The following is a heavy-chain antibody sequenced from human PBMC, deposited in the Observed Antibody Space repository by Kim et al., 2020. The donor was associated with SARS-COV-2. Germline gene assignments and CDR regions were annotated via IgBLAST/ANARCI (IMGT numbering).Heavy chain of an antibody. V-gene: IGHV3-53*04. D-gene: IGHD1-26*01. Sequence: FTISRHNSKNTLYLQMNSLRAEDTAVYYCARGVRVVGATSNIVSTNYFDYWGQGTLVTVSS. J-gene: IGHJ4*02. CDR3: ARGVRVVGATSNIVSTNYFDY.